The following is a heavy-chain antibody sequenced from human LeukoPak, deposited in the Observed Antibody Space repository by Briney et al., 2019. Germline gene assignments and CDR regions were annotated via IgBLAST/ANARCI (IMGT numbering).Heavy chain of an antibody. CDR3: ARVAGYCSSTSCYIGYYYYYMDG. Sequence: ASVKVSCKAPGDTFTGYYMHWVRQAPGQGLEWMGWINPNSGGTNYAQKFQSRVTMTRDTSISTAYMELSRLRSDDTAVYYCARVAGYCSSTSCYIGYYYYYMDGCGKGTTVTVSS. CDR1: GDTFTGYY. J-gene: IGHJ6*03. D-gene: IGHD2-2*02. V-gene: IGHV1-2*02. CDR2: INPNSGGT.